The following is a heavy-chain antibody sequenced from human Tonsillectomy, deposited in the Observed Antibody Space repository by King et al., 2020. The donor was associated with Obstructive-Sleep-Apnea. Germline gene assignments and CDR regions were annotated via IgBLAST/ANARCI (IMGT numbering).Heavy chain of an antibody. J-gene: IGHJ1*01. CDR3: ARGQYYYDSSGYYFEYFQH. D-gene: IGHD3-22*01. Sequence: VQLQQWGAGLLKPSETLSLTCAVSGGSFSGYYWSWIRQPPGKGLEWIGEINHSGSTNYNPSLKSRVTISVDTSKNQFSLKLSSVTAADTAVYYCARGQYYYDSSGYYFEYFQHWGQGTLVTVSS. V-gene: IGHV4-34*01. CDR1: GGSFSGYY. CDR2: INHSGST.